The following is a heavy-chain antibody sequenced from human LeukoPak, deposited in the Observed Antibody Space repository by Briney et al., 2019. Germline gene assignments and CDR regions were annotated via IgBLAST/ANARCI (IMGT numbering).Heavy chain of an antibody. J-gene: IGHJ4*02. CDR2: IWYDGSNK. Sequence: PGRSLRLSCAASGFTFSSYGMHWVRQAPGKGLEWVAVIWYDGSNKYYADSVKGRFTISRDNSKNTLYLQMNSLRAEDTAIYYCAKAGDATSPGGSFDSWGQGTLVTVSS. V-gene: IGHV3-33*06. CDR1: GFTFSSYG. D-gene: IGHD3-16*01. CDR3: AKAGDATSPGGSFDS.